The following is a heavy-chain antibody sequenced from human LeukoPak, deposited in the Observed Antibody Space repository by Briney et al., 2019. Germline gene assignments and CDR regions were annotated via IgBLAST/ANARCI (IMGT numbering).Heavy chain of an antibody. J-gene: IGHJ4*02. Sequence: GGSLRLSCAASGFTFSSYGMHWVRQAPGKGLEWVAVIWYDGSNKYYADSVKDRFTISRDNSKNTMYLQMNSLRAEDTAVYYCARAPRIAAAGVDYWGQGTLVTVSS. V-gene: IGHV3-33*01. CDR3: ARAPRIAAAGVDY. CDR1: GFTFSSYG. CDR2: IWYDGSNK. D-gene: IGHD6-13*01.